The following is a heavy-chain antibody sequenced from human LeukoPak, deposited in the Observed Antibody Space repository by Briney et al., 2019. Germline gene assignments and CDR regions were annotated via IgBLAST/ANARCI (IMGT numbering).Heavy chain of an antibody. J-gene: IGHJ4*02. CDR2: IYYSGST. Sequence: SETLSLTCTVSGGSISSSSYYWGWIRQPPGKGLEWIGSIYYSGSTYYNPSLKSRVTISVDTSKNQFSLKLSSVTAADTAVYYCASRELGTDGDYWGQGTLVTVSS. CDR3: ASRELGTDGDY. D-gene: IGHD7-27*01. CDR1: GGSISSSSYY. V-gene: IGHV4-39*07.